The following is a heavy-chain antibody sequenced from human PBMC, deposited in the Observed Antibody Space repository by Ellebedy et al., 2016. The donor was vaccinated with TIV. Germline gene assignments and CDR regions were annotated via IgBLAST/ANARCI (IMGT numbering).Heavy chain of an antibody. CDR1: GFTFSSYA. V-gene: IGHV3-23*01. CDR2: ISGNGDST. Sequence: GESLKISCAASGFTFSSYAMNWVRQAPGKGLEWASSISGNGDSTYYSDSVKGRFTISRANSKNTLYLQMGSLRAEDTAVYYCARHRPITGTTSGYYGMDVWGQGTTVTVSS. J-gene: IGHJ6*02. CDR3: ARHRPITGTTSGYYGMDV. D-gene: IGHD1-20*01.